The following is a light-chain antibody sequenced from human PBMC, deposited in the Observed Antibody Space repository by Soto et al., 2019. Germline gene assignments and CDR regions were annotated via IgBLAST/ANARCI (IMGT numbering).Light chain of an antibody. V-gene: IGLV4-69*01. CDR2: LNSDGSH. CDR1: SGHSSYA. CDR3: QTWDTGIVV. Sequence: QTVVTQSPSASASLGASVKLTCTLSSGHSSYAIAWHQQQPEKGPRYLMKLNSDGSHSKGDGIPDRFSGSSSGAERYLTVSSLQSEDEADYYCQTWDTGIVVFGGGTKVTVL. J-gene: IGLJ2*01.